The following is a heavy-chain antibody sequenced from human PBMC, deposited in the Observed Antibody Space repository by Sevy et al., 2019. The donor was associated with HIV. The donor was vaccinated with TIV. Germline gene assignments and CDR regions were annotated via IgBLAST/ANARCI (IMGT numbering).Heavy chain of an antibody. Sequence: ASVKVSCKASGGTFSSYAISWVRQAPGQGLEWMGGIIPIFGTANYAQKFQGRVTITADESTSTAYMELSSLRSEDTAVYYCARFWVTTQRPYPQYYYYYYGMDVWGQGTTVTVSS. CDR2: IIPIFGTA. D-gene: IGHD4-4*01. V-gene: IGHV1-69*13. J-gene: IGHJ6*02. CDR3: ARFWVTTQRPYPQYYYYYYGMDV. CDR1: GGTFSSYA.